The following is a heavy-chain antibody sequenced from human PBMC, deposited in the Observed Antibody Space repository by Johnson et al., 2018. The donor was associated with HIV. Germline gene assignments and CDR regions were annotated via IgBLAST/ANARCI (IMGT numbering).Heavy chain of an antibody. CDR1: GFTVSSNY. V-gene: IGHV3-9*01. CDR2: ISWNSGSI. J-gene: IGHJ3*01. Sequence: VQLVESGGGLVQPGGSLRRSCAASGFTVSSNYMNWVRQAPGKGLEWVSGISWNSGSIGYADSVKGRFTISRDNAKNSLYLQMNSLRAEDTAVYYCAKERGISGGFDFWGQGTRVTVSS. D-gene: IGHD2-15*01. CDR3: AKERGISGGFDF.